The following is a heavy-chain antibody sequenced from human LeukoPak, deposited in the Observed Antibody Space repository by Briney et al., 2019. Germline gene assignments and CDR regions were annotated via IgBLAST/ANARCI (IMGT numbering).Heavy chain of an antibody. CDR1: GFTFSDYH. CDR2: ISGSGSTI. V-gene: IGHV3-11*01. J-gene: IGHJ4*02. CDR3: ARGWHSSGYYS. D-gene: IGHD3-22*01. Sequence: GGSLRLSCAASGFTFSDYHMSWIRQAPGKGLEWISYISGSGSTIYNADSVKGRFTISGDNAKNSLYLQMESLRAEDTAVYYCARGWHSSGYYSWGQGTLVTVSS.